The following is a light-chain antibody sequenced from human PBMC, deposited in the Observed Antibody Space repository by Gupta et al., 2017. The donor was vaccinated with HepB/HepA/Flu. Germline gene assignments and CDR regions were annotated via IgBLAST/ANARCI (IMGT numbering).Light chain of an antibody. Sequence: DIQMTQSPSPLSAFVGDRVTITCRTSQSISNYVNCYQQKPGRAPNLLIYAASSLQSGVPSRFSGSGSGTEFTLPINSLQPEDFATYYCQQSFSTPPWTFGQGTKVEIK. CDR1: QSISNY. J-gene: IGKJ1*01. CDR3: QQSFSTPPWT. V-gene: IGKV1-39*01. CDR2: AAS.